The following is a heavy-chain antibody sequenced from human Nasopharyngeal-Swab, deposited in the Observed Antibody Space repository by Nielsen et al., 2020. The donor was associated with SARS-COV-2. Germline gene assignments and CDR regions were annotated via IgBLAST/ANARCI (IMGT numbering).Heavy chain of an antibody. J-gene: IGHJ4*02. CDR1: GFTFSSYA. CDR3: AKDSVFRVGATSYFDY. V-gene: IGHV3-23*01. D-gene: IGHD1-26*01. CDR2: ISGSGGST. Sequence: GGSLRLSCAASGFTFSSYAMSWVRQAPGKGLEWVSAISGSGGSTYYADSVKGRFTTSRDNSKNTLYLQMNSLRAEDTAVYYCAKDSVFRVGATSYFDYWGQGTLVTVSS.